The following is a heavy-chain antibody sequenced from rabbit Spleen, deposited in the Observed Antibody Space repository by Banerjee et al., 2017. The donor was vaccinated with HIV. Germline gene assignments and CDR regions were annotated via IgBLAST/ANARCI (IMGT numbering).Heavy chain of an antibody. D-gene: IGHD5-1*01. V-gene: IGHV1S45*01. CDR1: GFSFSDRDV. CDR2: INAVTGKA. CDR3: ARDLVTVIGWNFNL. J-gene: IGHJ4*01. Sequence: QEQLVESRGGLVKPEGSLTLTCKASGFSFSDRDVMCWVRQAPGKGLEWIACINAVTGKAVYASWAKGRFTFSRTSSTTVTLQMTSLTAADTATYICARDLVTVIGWNFNLWGQGTLVTVS.